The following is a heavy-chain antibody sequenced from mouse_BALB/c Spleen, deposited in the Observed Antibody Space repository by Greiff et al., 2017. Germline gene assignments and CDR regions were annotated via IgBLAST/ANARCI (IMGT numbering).Heavy chain of an antibody. CDR3: AREDYGSPYFGG. D-gene: IGHD1-1*01. J-gene: IGHJ2*01. Sequence: EVMLVESGGGLVKPGGSLKLSCAASGFTFSSYAMSWVRQTPEKRLEWVATISSGGSYTYYPDSVKGRFTLSRANAKNTLYRQMSSLRSEDTAVYYCAREDYGSPYFGGWGQGTTRTVSA. CDR1: GFTFSSYA. CDR2: ISSGGSYT. V-gene: IGHV5-9-1*01.